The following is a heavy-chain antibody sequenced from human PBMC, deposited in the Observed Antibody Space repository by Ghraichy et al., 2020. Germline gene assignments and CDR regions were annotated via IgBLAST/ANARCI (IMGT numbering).Heavy chain of an antibody. CDR2: IEGAGDIA. D-gene: IGHD3-3*01. J-gene: IGHJ4*02. CDR3: TRNFSSVMIGVVGVGFDY. Sequence: GGSLRLSCVASGFDFSNYYMAWVRQAPGKGLEWVLSIEGAGDIAFYGDSMRVRFSISRDNSKKTLYLQMNSLRADDTAIYYCTRNFSSVMIGVVGVGFDYWGQGALVTVSS. CDR1: GFDFSNYY. V-gene: IGHV3-23*01.